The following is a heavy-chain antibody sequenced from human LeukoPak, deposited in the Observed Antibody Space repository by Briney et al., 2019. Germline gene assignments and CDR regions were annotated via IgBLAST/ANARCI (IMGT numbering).Heavy chain of an antibody. CDR1: GYRFTSYW. J-gene: IGHJ4*02. CDR3: ARQGSYFDY. V-gene: IGHV5-51*01. CDR2: IYPGDSDT. Sequence: GESLKISCKGSGYRFTSYWIAWVRQMPGKGLEWMGIIYPGDSDTRDSPSFQGQVTISADKSISTAYLQSSSLKASDPAMYYCARQGSYFDYWAQGTLVTVSS.